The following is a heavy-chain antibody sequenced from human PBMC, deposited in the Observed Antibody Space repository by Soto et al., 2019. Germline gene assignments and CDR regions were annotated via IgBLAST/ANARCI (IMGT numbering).Heavy chain of an antibody. CDR1: GFTFSSYG. V-gene: IGHV3-33*01. CDR3: AREDVGVVVVPASSPFDY. CDR2: IWYDGSNK. Sequence: GSLRLSCAASGFTFSSYGMHWVRQAPGKGLEWVAVIWYDGSNKYYADSVKGRFTISRDNSKNTLYLQMNSLRAEDTAVYYCAREDVGVVVVPASSPFDYWGQGTLVTVSS. D-gene: IGHD2-2*01. J-gene: IGHJ4*02.